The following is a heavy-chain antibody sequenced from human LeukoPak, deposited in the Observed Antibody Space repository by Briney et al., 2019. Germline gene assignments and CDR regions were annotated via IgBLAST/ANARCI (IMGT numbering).Heavy chain of an antibody. D-gene: IGHD5-18*01. V-gene: IGHV4-39*07. Sequence: SETLSLTCTVSGGSISSRDYFWGWIRQPPGKGLEWIANIYYSGSTYYNPSLESRVTVSADTSKNRFSLKVTSLTAADTAVYYCARGDARIQLWSLPDSWGQGTLVTVSS. CDR2: IYYSGST. J-gene: IGHJ4*02. CDR1: GGSISSRDYF. CDR3: ARGDARIQLWSLPDS.